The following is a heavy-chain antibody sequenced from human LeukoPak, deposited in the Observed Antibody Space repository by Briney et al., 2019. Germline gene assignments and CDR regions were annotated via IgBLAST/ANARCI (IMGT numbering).Heavy chain of an antibody. Sequence: PSETLSLTCSVSGGSISNGDYYWNWIRQSPGKGLEWIGYTYHSGTTILNSSLRSRIAISIDTSKNQFSLKLTSVTAADTAVYYCARDGGIGNNWFDTWGQGTLVTVSS. CDR1: GGSISNGDYY. D-gene: IGHD2-15*01. J-gene: IGHJ5*02. CDR3: ARDGGIGNNWFDT. V-gene: IGHV4-31*03. CDR2: TYHSGTT.